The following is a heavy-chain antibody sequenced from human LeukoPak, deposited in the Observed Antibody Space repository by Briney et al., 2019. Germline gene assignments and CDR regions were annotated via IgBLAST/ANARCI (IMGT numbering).Heavy chain of an antibody. Sequence: PSETLSLTCTVSGGSNSSYYWSWIRQPPGKGLEWIGYIYYSGSTNYNPSLKSRVTISVDTSKNQFSLKLSSVTAADTAVYYCARGYYYYMDVWGKGTTVTVSS. CDR3: ARGYYYYMDV. V-gene: IGHV4-59*01. J-gene: IGHJ6*03. CDR1: GGSNSSYY. CDR2: IYYSGST.